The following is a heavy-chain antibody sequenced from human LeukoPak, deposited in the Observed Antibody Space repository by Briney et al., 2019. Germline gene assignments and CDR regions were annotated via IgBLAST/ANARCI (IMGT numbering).Heavy chain of an antibody. CDR3: ARLAYCSNVVCYSNYSCSMDF. J-gene: IGHJ6*03. CDR1: GYTFSSYW. Sequence: GESLKISCKGSGYTFSSYWIGWVRLMPGKGLEWMGIIYPDDSDTRYSPSFQGQVTISADKSISTPYPQWSGLKAPATARYFCARLAYCSNVVCYSNYSCSMDFWGKGPTVT. CDR2: IYPDDSDT. D-gene: IGHD2-8*01. V-gene: IGHV5-51*01.